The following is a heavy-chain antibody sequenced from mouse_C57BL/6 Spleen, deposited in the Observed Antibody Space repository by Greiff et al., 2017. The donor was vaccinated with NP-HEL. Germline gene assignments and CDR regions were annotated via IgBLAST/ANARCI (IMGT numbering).Heavy chain of an antibody. J-gene: IGHJ4*01. CDR1: GYTFTDYY. Sequence: QVQLQQSGAELVRPGASVKLSCKASGYTFTDYYINWVKQRPGQGLEWIARIYPGSGNTYYNEKFKGKATLTAEKSSSTAYMQLSSLTSEDSAVYFCARWDDGYPYAMDYWGQGTSVTVSS. CDR3: ARWDDGYPYAMDY. CDR2: IYPGSGNT. V-gene: IGHV1-76*01. D-gene: IGHD2-3*01.